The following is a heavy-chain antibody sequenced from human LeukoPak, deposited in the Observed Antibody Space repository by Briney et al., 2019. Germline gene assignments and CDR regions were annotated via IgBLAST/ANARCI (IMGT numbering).Heavy chain of an antibody. CDR3: ARGPRYYYDSSGYYYVDY. CDR1: GYTFTSYD. CDR2: IIPIFGTA. J-gene: IGHJ4*02. Sequence: ASVKVSCKASGYTFTSYDINWVRQAPGQGLEWMGGIIPIFGTANYAQKFQGRVTITTDESTSTAYMELSSLRSEDTAVYYCARGPRYYYDSSGYYYVDYWGQGTLVTVSS. D-gene: IGHD3-22*01. V-gene: IGHV1-69*05.